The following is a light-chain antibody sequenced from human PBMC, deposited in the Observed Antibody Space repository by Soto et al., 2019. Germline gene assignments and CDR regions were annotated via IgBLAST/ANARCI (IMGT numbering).Light chain of an antibody. V-gene: IGKV3-20*01. CDR3: QQSGSSFYT. J-gene: IGKJ2*01. CDR1: QSVSSAY. Sequence: EIVLTQSPGTLSLSPGERATLSCRASQSVSSAYLAWYQQIPSQAPRLLIYGASSRATGIPDRFSGSGSGTDFPLTISGLEPGDFAVYYCQQSGSSFYTFGQGTKLEIK. CDR2: GAS.